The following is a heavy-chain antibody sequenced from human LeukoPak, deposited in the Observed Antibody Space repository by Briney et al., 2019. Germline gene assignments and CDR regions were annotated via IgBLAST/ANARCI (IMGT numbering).Heavy chain of an antibody. CDR2: ISAYNGNT. V-gene: IGHV1-18*01. CDR1: GYTFTSYG. D-gene: IGHD2-15*01. Sequence: ASVKVSCKASGYTFTSYGISWVRQAPGQGLEWMGWISAYNGNTNYAQKLQGRVTMTTDTSTSTAYMELRSLRSDDTAVYYCASGIIGGYYYNGMDVWGQGTTVTVSS. CDR3: ASGIIGGYYYNGMDV. J-gene: IGHJ6*02.